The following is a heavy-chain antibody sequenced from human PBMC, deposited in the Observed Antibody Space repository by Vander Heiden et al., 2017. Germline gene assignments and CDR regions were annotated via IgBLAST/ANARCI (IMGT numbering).Heavy chain of an antibody. CDR3: ANRSCTKGLCYEFAY. J-gene: IGHJ4*02. CDR1: GFTFAAYA. CDR2: ISGGGAGT. Sequence: EVQLMESGGGLVQPGGSLRLSCEASGFTFAAYAMSWVRQAPGKGLEWVSTISGGGAGTNYRDAVKGRFTVSRDNSMNTVYLQMNSLRDEDTAVYHCANRSCTKGLCYEFAYWGQGNLVTVSS. V-gene: IGHV3-23*01. D-gene: IGHD2-8*01.